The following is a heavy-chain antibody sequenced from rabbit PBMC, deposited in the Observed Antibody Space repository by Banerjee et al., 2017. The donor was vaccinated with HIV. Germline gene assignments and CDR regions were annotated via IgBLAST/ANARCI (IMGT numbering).Heavy chain of an antibody. J-gene: IGHJ6*01. V-gene: IGHV1S45*01. D-gene: IGHD6-1*01. CDR3: ARDTYGYAGHAFGGMDL. Sequence: QEQLEESGGDLVKPEGSLTLTCTASGFSFSNKYVMCWVRQAPGKGLEWIGCINTSSGNTVYASWAIGRFTISKTSSTTVTLQLTSLTPADTATYFCARDTYGYAGHAFGGMDLWGPGTLVTVS. CDR2: INTSSGNT. CDR1: GFSFSNKYV.